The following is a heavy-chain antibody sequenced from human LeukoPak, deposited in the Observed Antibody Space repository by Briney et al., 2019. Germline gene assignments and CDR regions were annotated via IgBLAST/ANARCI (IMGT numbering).Heavy chain of an antibody. D-gene: IGHD6-13*01. Sequence: GGSLRLSCAASGFTLSSYAMSWVRQAPGKGLEWVSAISGSGGSTYYADSVKGRFTISRDNSKNTLYLQMNSLRAEDTAVYYCAKDKLSAAAAYYFDYWGQGTLVTVSS. CDR3: AKDKLSAAAAYYFDY. CDR1: GFTLSSYA. J-gene: IGHJ4*02. CDR2: ISGSGGST. V-gene: IGHV3-23*01.